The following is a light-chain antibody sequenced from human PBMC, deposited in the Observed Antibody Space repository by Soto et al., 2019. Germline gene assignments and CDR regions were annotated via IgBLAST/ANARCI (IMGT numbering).Light chain of an antibody. J-gene: IGLJ3*02. CDR1: SSDVGGYNY. Sequence: QSVLTQPASVSGSPGQSITISCTGTSSDVGGYNYVSWYQQYPGKAPKLMIYEVSNRPSGVSDRFSGSRSGNTAPLTISVLQAEDESYYYCLSYTSSSTLVFGGGTKLTVL. CDR3: LSYTSSSTLV. CDR2: EVS. V-gene: IGLV2-14*01.